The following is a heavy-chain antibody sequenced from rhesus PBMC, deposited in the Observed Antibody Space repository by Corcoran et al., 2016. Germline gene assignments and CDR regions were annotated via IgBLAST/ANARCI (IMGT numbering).Heavy chain of an antibody. Sequence: QVQLQESGPGLVKPSETLSLTCAVSGVSFSIYWWTWIRQPPGKGLEWVGDISGNSESANDNPSLKSRVTISKDAYKNQFSLRLTSVTAADTAVYYCLRGPYTSPFDYWGQGVLVTVSS. CDR3: LRGPYTSPFDY. D-gene: IGHD6-13*01. V-gene: IGHV4-80*01. J-gene: IGHJ4*01. CDR2: ISGNSESA. CDR1: GVSFSIYW.